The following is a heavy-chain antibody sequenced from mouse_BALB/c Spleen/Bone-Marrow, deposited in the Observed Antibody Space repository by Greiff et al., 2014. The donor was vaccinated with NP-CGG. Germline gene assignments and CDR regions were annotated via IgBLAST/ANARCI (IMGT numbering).Heavy chain of an antibody. CDR2: INPSNGRT. J-gene: IGHJ1*01. Sequence: LQESGAELVKPGASVKLSCKASGYTFTSYWMHWVKQRPGQGLEWIGEINPSNGRTNYNEKFKSKATLTVDKSSSTAYMQLSSLTSDDSAVYYCARFLHYYGSSYGYFDVWGAGTTVTVSS. V-gene: IGHV1S81*02. CDR3: ARFLHYYGSSYGYFDV. D-gene: IGHD1-1*01. CDR1: GYTFTSYW.